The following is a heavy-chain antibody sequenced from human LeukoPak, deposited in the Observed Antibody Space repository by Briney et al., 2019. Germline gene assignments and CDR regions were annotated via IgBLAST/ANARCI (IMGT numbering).Heavy chain of an antibody. CDR1: GGSFSGYY. CDR2: INHSGST. D-gene: IGHD6-19*01. Sequence: SETLSLTCAVYGGSFSGYYWSWIRQPPGKGLEWIGEINHSGSTNYNPSLKSRVTISVDTSKNQFSLKLSSVTAADTAVYYCARRRRCSGWGIWFDTWGQGTLVTVSS. CDR3: ARRRRCSGWGIWFDT. J-gene: IGHJ5*02. V-gene: IGHV4-34*01.